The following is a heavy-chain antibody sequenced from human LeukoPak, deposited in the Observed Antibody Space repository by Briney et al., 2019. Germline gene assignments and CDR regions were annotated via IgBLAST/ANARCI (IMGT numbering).Heavy chain of an antibody. J-gene: IGHJ5*02. CDR1: GGSISSYY. V-gene: IGHV4-59*08. Sequence: PSETLSLTCTVSGGSISSYYWSWIRQPPGKGLEWIEYIYYSGSTNYNPSLKSRVTISVDTSKNQFSLKLSSVTAADTAVYYCARRRGYNWNDVGWFDPWGQGTLVTVSS. D-gene: IGHD1-1*01. CDR2: IYYSGST. CDR3: ARRRGYNWNDVGWFDP.